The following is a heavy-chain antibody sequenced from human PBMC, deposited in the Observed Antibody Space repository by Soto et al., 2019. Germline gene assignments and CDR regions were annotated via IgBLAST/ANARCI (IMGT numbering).Heavy chain of an antibody. D-gene: IGHD3-3*01. V-gene: IGHV4-34*01. CDR1: GGSFSGYY. J-gene: IGHJ5*02. CDR3: ARDWPVLRFSRSVFDP. Sequence: QVQLQQWGAGLLKPSETLSLTCAVYGGSFSGYYWSWIRQPPGKGLEWIGEINHSGSTNYNPSLKSRVTISVDTSKNQFSLKLSSVTAADTAVYYCARDWPVLRFSRSVFDPWGQGTLVTVSS. CDR2: INHSGST.